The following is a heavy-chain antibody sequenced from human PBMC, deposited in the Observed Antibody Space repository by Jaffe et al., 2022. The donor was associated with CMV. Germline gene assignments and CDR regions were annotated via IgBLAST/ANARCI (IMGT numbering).Heavy chain of an antibody. D-gene: IGHD2-8*01. Sequence: EVQLVQSGAEVKKPGESLRISCQGSGFSFSSFWINWVRQMPGKGLEWMGRIDPSDSDTNYSPSFRGHVTFSADRSISSVYLQWSSLKASDTAMYYCSRHEVRMDAFDIWGQGTMVIVSS. CDR1: GFSFSSFW. V-gene: IGHV5-10-1*03. CDR3: SRHEVRMDAFDI. CDR2: IDPSDSDT. J-gene: IGHJ3*02.